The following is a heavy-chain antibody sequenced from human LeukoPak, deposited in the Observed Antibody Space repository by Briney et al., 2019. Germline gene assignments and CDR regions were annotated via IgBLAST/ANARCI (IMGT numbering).Heavy chain of an antibody. J-gene: IGHJ5*02. Sequence: GGSLRLSCAASGVTFSGYSMNWVRQAPGKGLEWVSAITATSLHIYYADSVKGRFTISRDNAKNSLYLQMNSLRAEDTAVYYCARDLRANWYNWFDPWGQGTLVTVSS. D-gene: IGHD7-27*01. CDR2: ITATSLHI. CDR1: GVTFSGYS. V-gene: IGHV3-21*01. CDR3: ARDLRANWYNWFDP.